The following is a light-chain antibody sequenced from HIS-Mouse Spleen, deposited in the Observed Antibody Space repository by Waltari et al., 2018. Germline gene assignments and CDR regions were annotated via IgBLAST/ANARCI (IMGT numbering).Light chain of an antibody. V-gene: IGKV2-28*01. CDR2: LGS. CDR1: QSLLHSNGYNY. J-gene: IGKJ2*01. Sequence: DIVMTQSPLSLPVTTGEPASISCRSSQSLLHSNGYNYLDCYLQKPGQSPQLLIYLGSNRASGVPDRFSGSGSGTEFTLKISRVEAEDVGVYYCMQALQTPWTFGQGTKLEIK. CDR3: MQALQTPWT.